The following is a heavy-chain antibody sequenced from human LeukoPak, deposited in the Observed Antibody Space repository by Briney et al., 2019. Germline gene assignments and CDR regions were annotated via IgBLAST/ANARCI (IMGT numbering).Heavy chain of an antibody. CDR3: AAGSWELDF. Sequence: SETLSLTCTVSGVSINPYYASWIRQAPGKGLEFIGFIYNGGNTNYNPSLKSRATISVDTSNNQFSLRLTSVTAADTAMYYCAAGSWELDFWGQGTLVTVSS. D-gene: IGHD1-26*01. CDR1: GVSINPYY. J-gene: IGHJ4*02. V-gene: IGHV4-4*09. CDR2: IYNGGNT.